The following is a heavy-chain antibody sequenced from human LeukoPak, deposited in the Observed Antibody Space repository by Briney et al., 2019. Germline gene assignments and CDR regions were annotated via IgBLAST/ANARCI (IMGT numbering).Heavy chain of an antibody. CDR2: MKQDGSEK. V-gene: IGHV3-7*04. J-gene: IGHJ4*02. D-gene: IGHD2-21*01. CDR1: GFTFSNYW. CDR3: ARGVTSGVDYFDY. Sequence: AGGSLRLSCAASGFTFSNYWMTWVRQAPGKGLRGLANMKQDGSEKYYVDSVKGRFTISRDNAENSLYLQMNSLRAEDTAVYYCARGVTSGVDYFDYWGQGTLVTVSS.